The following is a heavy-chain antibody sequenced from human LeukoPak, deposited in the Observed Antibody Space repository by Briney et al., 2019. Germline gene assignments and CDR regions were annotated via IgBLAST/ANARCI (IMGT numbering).Heavy chain of an antibody. Sequence: GRSPRLSCAASGFTFSSYGMHWVRQAPGKGLEWVAVISYDGRDKYYADSVKGRFTISRDNSKNTLYLQMNSLRAEDTAVYYCAKFGLGYCSSTSCYADYYYGMDVWGQGTTVTVSS. CDR1: GFTFSSYG. CDR2: ISYDGRDK. D-gene: IGHD2-2*01. V-gene: IGHV3-30*18. J-gene: IGHJ6*02. CDR3: AKFGLGYCSSTSCYADYYYGMDV.